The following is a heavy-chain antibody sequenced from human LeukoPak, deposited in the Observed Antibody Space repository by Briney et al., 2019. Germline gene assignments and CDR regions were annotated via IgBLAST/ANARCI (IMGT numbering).Heavy chain of an antibody. CDR2: IIPIFGTA. D-gene: IGHD6-19*01. Sequence: ASVKVSCKASGGTFSSYAISWVRQAPGQGLEWMGRIIPIFGTANYAQKFPGRVTITTDESTSTAYMELSSLRSEDTAVYYCASYNGQWLAWDYWGQGTLVTVSS. J-gene: IGHJ4*02. CDR1: GGTFSSYA. CDR3: ASYNGQWLAWDY. V-gene: IGHV1-69*05.